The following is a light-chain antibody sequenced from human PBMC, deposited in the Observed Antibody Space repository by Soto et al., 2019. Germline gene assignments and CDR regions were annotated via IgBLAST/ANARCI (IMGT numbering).Light chain of an antibody. CDR3: QQINRYPPNT. CDR1: QSVSNN. CDR2: GVY. Sequence: VLTQSPGTLSLSPGERATLSCRASQSVSNNYLAWYQQKPGQAPRLLIYGVYTRATGIPARFRGSGSGTEFTLTISSLQSEDFATYYCQQINRYPPNTFGQGTRLEIK. V-gene: IGKV3-15*01. J-gene: IGKJ5*01.